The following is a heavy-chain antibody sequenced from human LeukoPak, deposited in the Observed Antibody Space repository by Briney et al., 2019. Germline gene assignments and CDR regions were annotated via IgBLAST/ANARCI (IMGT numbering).Heavy chain of an antibody. CDR1: GFTFDDYA. J-gene: IGHJ4*02. CDR2: ISGNGGSI. D-gene: IGHD3-9*01. V-gene: IGHV3-9*01. CDR3: AKAPYYDILTAPYYFDY. Sequence: GGSLRLSCAASGFTFDDYAMHWVRQAPGKGLEWVSGISGNGGSIAYADSVKGRFTISRDNAKNSLYLQMNSQRAENTALYYCAKAPYYDILTAPYYFDYWGQGTLVTVSS.